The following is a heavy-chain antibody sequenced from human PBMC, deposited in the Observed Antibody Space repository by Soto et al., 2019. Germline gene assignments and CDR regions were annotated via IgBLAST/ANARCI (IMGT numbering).Heavy chain of an antibody. J-gene: IGHJ6*02. D-gene: IGHD4-4*01. CDR1: GGSISSYY. Sequence: PSETLSLTCTVSGGSISSYYWSWIRQPPGKGLEWIGYIYYSGSTNYNPSLKSRVTISVDTSKNQFSLKLSSVTAADTAVYYCARDSNDAYYYYGMDVWGQGTTVTVSS. CDR2: IYYSGST. CDR3: ARDSNDAYYYYGMDV. V-gene: IGHV4-59*01.